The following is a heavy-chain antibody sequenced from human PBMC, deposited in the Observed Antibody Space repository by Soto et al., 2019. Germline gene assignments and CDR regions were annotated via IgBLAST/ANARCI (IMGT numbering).Heavy chain of an antibody. D-gene: IGHD6-19*01. Sequence: GGSLRLSCEASGFTFSIAWMSWVRQAPGKGLEWVGRIRNKNDGGTADYAAPVKGRFTISRDDSKNTLYLQMNSLRDEDMAVYYCVRAPSSGWYGGDHFDIWGQGTMVNVSS. CDR1: GFTFSIAW. J-gene: IGHJ3*02. V-gene: IGHV3-15*01. CDR2: IRNKNDGGTA. CDR3: VRAPSSGWYGGDHFDI.